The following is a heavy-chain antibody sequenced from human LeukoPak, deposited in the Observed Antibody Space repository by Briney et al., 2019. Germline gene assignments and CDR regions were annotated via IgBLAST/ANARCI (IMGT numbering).Heavy chain of an antibody. Sequence: GGSLRLSCAASGFAFSNHGMSCVRQAPGKGMGWVSSISSSGDGTYYADPVKGRFTISRDSSKNTLYLQMNSLRAEDKALYYCARRHISGWSFFDCWGQGTLVSVSS. V-gene: IGHV3-23*01. D-gene: IGHD6-19*01. J-gene: IGHJ4*02. CDR2: ISSSGDGT. CDR1: GFAFSNHG. CDR3: ARRHISGWSFFDC.